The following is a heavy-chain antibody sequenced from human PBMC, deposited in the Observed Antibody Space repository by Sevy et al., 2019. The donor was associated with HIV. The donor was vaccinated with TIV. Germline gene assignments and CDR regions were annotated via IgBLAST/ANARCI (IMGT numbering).Heavy chain of an antibody. CDR1: GFTFSSYA. CDR2: ISGTGNTL. D-gene: IGHD3-22*01. V-gene: IGHV3-48*04. Sequence: GGSLRLSCAASGFTFSSYAFHWVRQAPGKGLEWLSYISGTGNTLYYAGSVKGRFTISRDNAKNSLYLQMNSLRAEDTAVYYCARVPLYSDSHINDYWGQGTLVTVSS. CDR3: ARVPLYSDSHINDY. J-gene: IGHJ4*02.